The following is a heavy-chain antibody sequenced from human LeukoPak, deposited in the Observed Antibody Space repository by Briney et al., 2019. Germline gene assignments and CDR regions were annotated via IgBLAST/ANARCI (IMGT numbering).Heavy chain of an antibody. J-gene: IGHJ5*02. Sequence: GASVKVSCKASGGTFSSYAISWVRQAPGQGLEWMGGIIPIFGTANYAQKFQGRVTLTAGESTSHAHIEMRSPRSEGTGVYFCARLAGNTMVRGAFRNCFDPWGEETLVTVSS. V-gene: IGHV1-69*13. CDR3: ARLAGNTMVRGAFRNCFDP. CDR1: GGTFSSYA. CDR2: IIPIFGTA. D-gene: IGHD3-10*01.